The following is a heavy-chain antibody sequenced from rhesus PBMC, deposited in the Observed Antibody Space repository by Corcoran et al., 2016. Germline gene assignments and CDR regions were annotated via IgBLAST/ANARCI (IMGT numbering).Heavy chain of an antibody. J-gene: IGHJ4*01. CDR1: GFTFSLYD. CDR2: VNSGGTGT. CDR3: AKDGGYSFDY. V-gene: IGHV3-8*01. D-gene: IGHD5-24*01. Sequence: EVHLVESGGGLVQPGGSLRLSCPVSGFTFSLYDIYWGRQAQGKGREWVSTVNSGGTGTWYTDSVKGLFSISKENAKNTVYLQMDSLRAEDTAGYYCAKDGGYSFDYWGQGVLVTVSS.